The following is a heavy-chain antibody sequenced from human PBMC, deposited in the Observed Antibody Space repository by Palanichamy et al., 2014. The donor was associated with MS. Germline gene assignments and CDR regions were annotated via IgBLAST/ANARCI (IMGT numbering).Heavy chain of an antibody. D-gene: IGHD1-14*01. CDR3: ARNQPNYSMDV. J-gene: IGHJ6*02. CDR1: GFAFSDYG. V-gene: IGHV3-33*01. CDR2: IWHDGSNK. Sequence: QEQLVESGGGVVQPGRSLRLSCAASGFAFSDYGMHWVRQAPGKGLEWVAIIWHDGSNKYYADSVKGRFTISRDNSENTLSPQMNSLRVEDTAVYYCARNQPNYSMDVWGQGTTVTVSS.